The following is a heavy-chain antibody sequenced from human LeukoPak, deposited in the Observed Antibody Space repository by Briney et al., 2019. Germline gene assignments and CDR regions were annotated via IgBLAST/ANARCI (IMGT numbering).Heavy chain of an antibody. J-gene: IGHJ4*02. CDR3: AITREFGDYVFAS. V-gene: IGHV3-21*06. CDR2: ISSTTSDI. CDR1: GFTFNYYS. D-gene: IGHD4-17*01. Sequence: GGSLRLSCAASGFTFNYYSMNWVRQAPGKVLEWVSSISSTTSDIYYADSVKGRFTISRDNAKNSLFLLMNSLRAEDTALYYCAITREFGDYVFASWGQGTLVTVSS.